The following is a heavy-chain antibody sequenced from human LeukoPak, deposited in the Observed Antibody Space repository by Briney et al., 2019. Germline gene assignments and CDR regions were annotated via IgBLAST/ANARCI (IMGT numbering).Heavy chain of an antibody. Sequence: SVTLSLTCSVSGGSISSYYWSWIRQPPGKGLEWIGYIYYSGSTNYNPSLKSRVTISVDTSKNQFSLKLRSVTAADTAVYYCARYPGLEGTGSRGAFDYWGQGTLVTVSS. CDR1: GGSISSYY. D-gene: IGHD3-10*01. V-gene: IGHV4-59*01. J-gene: IGHJ4*02. CDR2: IYYSGST. CDR3: ARYPGLEGTGSRGAFDY.